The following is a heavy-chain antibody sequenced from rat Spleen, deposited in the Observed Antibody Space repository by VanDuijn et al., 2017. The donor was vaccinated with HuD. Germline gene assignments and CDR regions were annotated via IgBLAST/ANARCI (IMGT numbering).Heavy chain of an antibody. V-gene: IGHV5-17*01. CDR3: ASLNYGRDD. CDR2: IIYDGSNT. D-gene: IGHD1-11*01. J-gene: IGHJ3*01. Sequence: EVQLVESGGGLVPPGRSLELSCAASGFTFSDYTMAWVRQAPKKGLEWVAAIIYDGSNTFYRDSVKGRFTISRDNAKSTLYLPMDSLRSEDTAIYYCASLNYGRDDWGQGTLVTVSS. CDR1: GFTFSDYT.